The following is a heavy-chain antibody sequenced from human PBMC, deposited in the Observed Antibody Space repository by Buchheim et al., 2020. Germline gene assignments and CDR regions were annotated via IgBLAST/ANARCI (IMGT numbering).Heavy chain of an antibody. D-gene: IGHD2-2*01. CDR3: ARKGRIVVVPAAMPRYFDL. V-gene: IGHV4-34*01. Sequence: QVQLQQWGAGLLKPSETLSLTCAVYGGSFSGYYWSWIRQPPGKGLEWIGEINHSGSTNYNPSLKSRVTISVDKSKNQFSLKLSSVTAADTAVYYCARKGRIVVVPAAMPRYFDLWGRGTL. CDR2: INHSGST. J-gene: IGHJ2*01. CDR1: GGSFSGYY.